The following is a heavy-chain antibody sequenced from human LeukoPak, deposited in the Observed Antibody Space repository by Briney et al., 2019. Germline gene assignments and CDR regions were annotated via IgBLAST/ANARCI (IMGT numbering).Heavy chain of an antibody. J-gene: IGHJ5*02. V-gene: IGHV3-23*01. D-gene: IGHD2-2*01. CDR3: VVVPAAMSWFDP. Sequence: GGSLRLSCAASGFTFSSYAMSWVRQAPGKGLEWVSAISGSGGSTYYADSVKGRFTISRDNSKNTLYLQMNSLRAEDTAVYYCVVVPAAMSWFDPWGQGTLVTVSS. CDR1: GFTFSSYA. CDR2: ISGSGGST.